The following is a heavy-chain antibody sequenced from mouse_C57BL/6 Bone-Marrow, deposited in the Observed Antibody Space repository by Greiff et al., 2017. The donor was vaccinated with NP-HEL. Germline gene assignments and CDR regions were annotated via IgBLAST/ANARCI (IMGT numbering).Heavy chain of an antibody. D-gene: IGHD1-1*01. J-gene: IGHJ4*01. V-gene: IGHV5-16*01. CDR3: ARVDYYGSSSHYYYAMDY. CDR2: INYDGSST. CDR1: GFTFSDYY. Sequence: EVKLVESEGGLVQPGSSMKLSCTASGFTFSDYYMAWVRQVPEKGLEWVANINYDGSSTYYLDSLKSRFIISRDNAKNILYLQMSSLKSEDTATYYCARVDYYGSSSHYYYAMDYWGQGTSVTVSS.